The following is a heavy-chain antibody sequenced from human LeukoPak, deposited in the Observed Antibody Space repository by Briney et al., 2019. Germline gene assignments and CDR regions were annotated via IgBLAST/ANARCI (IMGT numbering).Heavy chain of an antibody. Sequence: PSETLSLTCTVSGGSIISYYWSWIRQPPGKGLEWIGYIYYSGSTNYNPSLKSRVTISVDTSKNQFSLKLSSVTAADTAVYYCARDRGAGDHSSSWPYYYYYYGMDVWGQGTTVTVSS. CDR3: ARDRGAGDHSSSWPYYYYYYGMDV. CDR2: IYYSGST. J-gene: IGHJ6*02. CDR1: GGSIISYY. D-gene: IGHD6-13*01. V-gene: IGHV4-59*01.